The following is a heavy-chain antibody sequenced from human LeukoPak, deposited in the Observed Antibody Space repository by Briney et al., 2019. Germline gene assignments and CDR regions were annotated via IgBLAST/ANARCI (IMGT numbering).Heavy chain of an antibody. Sequence: PEASVKVSCKASGYTFTSYAMNWVRQAPGQGLEWMGWINTNTGNPTYAQGFTGRFVFSLDTSVSTAYLQISSLKAEDTAVYYCARDRAMATFYYYYYGMDVWGQGTTVTVSS. CDR2: INTNTGNP. J-gene: IGHJ6*02. V-gene: IGHV7-4-1*02. CDR1: GYTFTSYA. CDR3: ARDRAMATFYYYYYGMDV. D-gene: IGHD5-18*01.